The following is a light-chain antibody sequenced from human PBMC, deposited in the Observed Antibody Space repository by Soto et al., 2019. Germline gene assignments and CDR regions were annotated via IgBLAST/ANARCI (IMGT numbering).Light chain of an antibody. CDR3: HQYDSRLS. J-gene: IGKJ1*01. CDR1: QDVNNW. V-gene: IGKV1-5*03. CDR2: EAS. Sequence: DRQMTQSPSTLSASVGDIVTITCRASQDVNNWLAWYQQKPGKAPKLLIYEASSLVTGVPSRFSGSGSGTEFTLTISSLQPDDFATYYCHQYDSRLSFGQGTKVEVQ.